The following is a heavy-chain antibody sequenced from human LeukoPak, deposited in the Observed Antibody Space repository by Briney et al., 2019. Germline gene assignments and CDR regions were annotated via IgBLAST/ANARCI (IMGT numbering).Heavy chain of an antibody. CDR3: ARGGQDSSGYWY. CDR2: IKQEGKEK. Sequence: GGSLRLSCAASGFTLSIYCMICVRQSPGKGLEGVANIKQEGKEKYYVDSVKGRFTISRDNAKNALYLQMKSLRAEDTAVYYCARGGQDSSGYWYWGQGTLVTVSS. D-gene: IGHD3-22*01. V-gene: IGHV3-7*01. CDR1: GFTLSIYC. J-gene: IGHJ4*02.